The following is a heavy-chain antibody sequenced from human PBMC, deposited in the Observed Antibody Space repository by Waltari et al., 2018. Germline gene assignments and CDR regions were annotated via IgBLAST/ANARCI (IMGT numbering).Heavy chain of an antibody. V-gene: IGHV3-7*01. J-gene: IGHJ4*02. CDR1: GLMYSTYW. CDR2: INQDGIEK. Sequence: EVKPVEAGGGLVEPGVSRRVAGTTSGLMYSTYWLKWVCQAPGKGVEWVAKINQDGIEKNYVDSVEGRFSISRDNALNSLYLQMNSLRAEDTAIYYCVTGLTTVTAKYYFDHWGQGALVTVS. D-gene: IGHD4-17*01. CDR3: VTGLTTVTAKYYFDH.